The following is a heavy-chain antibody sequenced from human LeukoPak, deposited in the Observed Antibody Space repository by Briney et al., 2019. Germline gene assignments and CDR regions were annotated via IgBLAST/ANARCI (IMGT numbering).Heavy chain of an antibody. V-gene: IGHV3-48*01. CDR2: ISSSSSTI. D-gene: IGHD5-18*01. CDR3: AKEGVGGYSYGIDY. Sequence: PGGSLRLSCAASGFTFSSYSMNWVRQAPGKGLEWVSYISSSSSTIYYADSVKGRFTISRDNSKNTLYLQMNSLRAEDTAVYYCAKEGVGGYSYGIDYWGQGILVTVSS. J-gene: IGHJ4*02. CDR1: GFTFSSYS.